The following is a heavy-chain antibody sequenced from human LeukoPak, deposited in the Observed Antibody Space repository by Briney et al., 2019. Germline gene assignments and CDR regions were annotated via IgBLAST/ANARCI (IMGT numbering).Heavy chain of an antibody. D-gene: IGHD3-22*01. J-gene: IGHJ4*02. CDR1: GFTFSSYG. CDR2: ISYDGSNK. Sequence: PGRSLRLSCAASGFTFSSYGMHWVRQAPGKGLEWVALISYDGSNKYYADSVRGRFTISRDNSKNTLYLQMSSLRAEDTAVYYCAKGSGNSYDSPDYWGQGTLVTVSS. V-gene: IGHV3-30*18. CDR3: AKGSGNSYDSPDY.